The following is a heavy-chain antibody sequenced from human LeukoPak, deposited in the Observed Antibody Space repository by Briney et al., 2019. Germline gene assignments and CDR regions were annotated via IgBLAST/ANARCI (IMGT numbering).Heavy chain of an antibody. CDR2: IYYSGST. J-gene: IGHJ5*02. CDR3: ASTNCSRSSCFGANWFDP. Sequence: SETLSLTCTVSGASISSGDYYWSWIRQPPGKGLGWIGSIYYSGSTFHYNPSLKSRVAISIDTSKNQFSLSLSSVTAADTAVYYCASTNCSRSSCFGANWFDPWGQGTLVTVSS. D-gene: IGHD2-2*01. V-gene: IGHV4-30-4*08. CDR1: GASISSGDYY.